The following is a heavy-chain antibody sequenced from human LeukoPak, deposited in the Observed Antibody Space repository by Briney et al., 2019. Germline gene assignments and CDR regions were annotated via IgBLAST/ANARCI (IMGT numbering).Heavy chain of an antibody. Sequence: SETLSLTCTVSGGSITSSGYYWGWIRQPPGKGLEWIGSISYSGSTYYNPSLQSRVTVSVDTSKNQFSLKLTSVTAADTAVYYCAKAASSSWPSYYYGMDVWGQGTTVTVSS. CDR3: AKAASSSWPSYYYGMDV. CDR2: ISYSGST. V-gene: IGHV4-39*02. J-gene: IGHJ6*02. CDR1: GGSITSSGYY. D-gene: IGHD6-13*01.